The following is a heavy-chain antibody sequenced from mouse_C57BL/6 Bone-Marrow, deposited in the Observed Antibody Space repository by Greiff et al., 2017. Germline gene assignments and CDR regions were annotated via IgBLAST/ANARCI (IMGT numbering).Heavy chain of an antibody. CDR1: GYTFTSYG. J-gene: IGHJ2*01. D-gene: IGHD1-1*01. V-gene: IGHV1-81*01. CDR3: ARSRITTVVATDY. CDR2: IYPRSGNT. Sequence: VVRPGASVKLSCKASGYTFTSYGISWVKQRTGQGLEWIGEIYPRSGNTYYNEKFKGKATLTADKSSSTAYMELRSLTSEDSAVYFCARSRITTVVATDYWGQGTTLTGSS.